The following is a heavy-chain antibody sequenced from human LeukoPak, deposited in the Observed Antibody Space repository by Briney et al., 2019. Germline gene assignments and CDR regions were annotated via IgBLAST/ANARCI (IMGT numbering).Heavy chain of an antibody. D-gene: IGHD2-2*01. Sequence: GASVKVSCKASGYIFTKYVVHWVRQAPGQRPEWMGWIKAGNGDTKYSQNFQDRLTITRDTSASTVYMELSSLTSEDTALYYCARGGWGETCYPGGYWGQGTLVTVSS. CDR2: IKAGNGDT. J-gene: IGHJ4*02. V-gene: IGHV1-3*01. CDR3: ARGGWGETCYPGGY. CDR1: GYIFTKYV.